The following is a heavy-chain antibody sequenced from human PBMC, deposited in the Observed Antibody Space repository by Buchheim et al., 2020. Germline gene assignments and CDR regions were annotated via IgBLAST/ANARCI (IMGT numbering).Heavy chain of an antibody. CDR2: LNGVGSTT. CDR1: GFTFSSYW. V-gene: IGHV3-74*01. CDR3: VRDKDRSFDY. J-gene: IGHJ4*02. Sequence: EVQLVESGGGLVQPGGSLRLPCAASGFTFSSYWMVWVRQAPGKGLLYVSDLNGVGSTTRYADSVRGRFTISRDNAKNTLYLQMTRLRVEDTAVYYCVRDKDRSFDYWGQGTL.